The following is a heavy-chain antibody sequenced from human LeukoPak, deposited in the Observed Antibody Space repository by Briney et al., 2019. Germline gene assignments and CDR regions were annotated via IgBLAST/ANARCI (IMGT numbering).Heavy chain of an antibody. CDR3: TRDASAPGSINYYASSGYYLSY. D-gene: IGHD3-22*01. J-gene: IGHJ4*02. CDR1: GFTFSSYR. CDR2: ISSSSSYI. Sequence: GGSLRLSCAASGFTFSSYRMNWVRQAPGKGLEWVSSISSSSSYIYYADSVKGRFTISRDNAKNSLYLQMNSLRAEDTAVYYCTRDASAPGSINYYASSGYYLSYWGQGTLVTVSS. V-gene: IGHV3-21*01.